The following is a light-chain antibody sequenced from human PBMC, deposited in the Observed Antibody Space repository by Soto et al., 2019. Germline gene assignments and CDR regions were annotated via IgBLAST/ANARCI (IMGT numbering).Light chain of an antibody. CDR2: DVT. V-gene: IGLV2-14*01. J-gene: IGLJ1*01. CDR3: NSYRSTSARYV. CDR1: NIDVGGYNY. Sequence: QSALTQPASVSGSAGQSITISCTGTNIDVGGYNYVSWYQQHPGKAPRLIISDVTNRPSGVSNRFSGSKSGNTASLTISGLQAEDEADYYCNSYRSTSARYVFGTGTKVTVL.